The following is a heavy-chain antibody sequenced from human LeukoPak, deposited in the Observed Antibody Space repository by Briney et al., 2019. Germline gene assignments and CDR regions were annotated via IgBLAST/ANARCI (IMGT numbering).Heavy chain of an antibody. CDR3: AKDRGSGTYYLIPDY. D-gene: IGHD3-10*01. CDR2: ISYDGSKK. J-gene: IGHJ4*02. CDR1: GFTFNTYN. V-gene: IGHV3-30*02. Sequence: GGSLRLSCAASGFTFNTYNMNWVRQSPGKGLEWIAFISYDGSKKYYGDSVKGRFTISRDSSKNILYLQMNALTTEDTAVYYCAKDRGSGTYYLIPDYWGQGTLVIVSS.